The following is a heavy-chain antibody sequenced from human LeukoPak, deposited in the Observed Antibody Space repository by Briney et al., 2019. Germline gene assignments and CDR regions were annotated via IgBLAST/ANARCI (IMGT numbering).Heavy chain of an antibody. D-gene: IGHD2-15*01. CDR2: IRHDGNAK. CDR3: ATSHDSAGND. CDR1: GFAFSDFW. Sequence: PGGSLRLSCAASGFAFSDFWMSWVRQAPGKGLEWAANIRHDGNAKNYVPSVRGRFTISRDNAKNSLYLQMNSLTVEDTAVYYCATSHDSAGNDWGQGTLVTVSS. J-gene: IGHJ4*02. V-gene: IGHV3-7*01.